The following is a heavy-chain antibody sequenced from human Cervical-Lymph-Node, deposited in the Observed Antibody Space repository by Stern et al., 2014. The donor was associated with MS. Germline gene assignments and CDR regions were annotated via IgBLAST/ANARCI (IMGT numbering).Heavy chain of an antibody. CDR1: GYTFISHD. CDR2: MNPKSGYT. V-gene: IGHV1-8*01. CDR3: ARGGTLYYDGSDV. J-gene: IGHJ6*02. Sequence: QVQLVESGAEVKPPGASVKVSCKASGYTFISHDISWVRQAAGQGLEWMGWMNPKSGYTGYARKFQGRITMTMHTSIGTAYMELSSLRSEDTAVYYCARGGTLYYDGSDVWGQGTTVTV. D-gene: IGHD2-8*01.